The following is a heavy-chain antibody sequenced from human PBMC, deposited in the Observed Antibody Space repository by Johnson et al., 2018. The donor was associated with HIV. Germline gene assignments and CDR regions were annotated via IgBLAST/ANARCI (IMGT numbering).Heavy chain of an antibody. D-gene: IGHD1-26*01. CDR2: ISWNSGSI. J-gene: IGHJ3*01. CDR1: GFTFDNYA. CDR3: AKDLTWEMQDAFDL. Sequence: VQLVESGGGLVQPGRSLRLSCAASGFTFDNYAMHWVRQLTGKGLEWVSGISWNSGSIAYADSVRGRCTISRANAKNSLYPPSNSPRPEDTALYYCAKDLTWEMQDAFDLWGQGTMVIVSS. V-gene: IGHV3-9*01.